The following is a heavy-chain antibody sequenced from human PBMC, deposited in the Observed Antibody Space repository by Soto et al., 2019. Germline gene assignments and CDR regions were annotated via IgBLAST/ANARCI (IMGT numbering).Heavy chain of an antibody. Sequence: SETLSLTCTVSGGSISDYYWSWIRQPPGKGLEWIGYIYYGWNTNYNPSLKSRVTISVDTSKNQFSLKLISVTAADTAVYYCVRDREYYESSGLYFDHWGQGTLVTV. CDR3: VRDREYYESSGLYFDH. D-gene: IGHD3-22*01. V-gene: IGHV4-59*01. CDR1: GGSISDYY. J-gene: IGHJ4*02. CDR2: IYYGWNT.